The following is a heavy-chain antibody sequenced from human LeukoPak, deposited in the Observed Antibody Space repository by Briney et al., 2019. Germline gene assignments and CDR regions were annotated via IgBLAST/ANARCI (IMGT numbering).Heavy chain of an antibody. D-gene: IGHD4-23*01. CDR1: GGTFSSYA. V-gene: IGHV1-69*04. CDR2: IIPILGIA. J-gene: IGHJ6*03. CDR3: ARGERWGNEFYHYYMDV. Sequence: ASVKVSCKASGGTFSSYAISWVRQAPGQGLEWMRRIIPILGIANYAQKFQGRVTITTDESTSTAYMELSSLRSEDTAVYYCARGERWGNEFYHYYMDVWGRGTTVTVSS.